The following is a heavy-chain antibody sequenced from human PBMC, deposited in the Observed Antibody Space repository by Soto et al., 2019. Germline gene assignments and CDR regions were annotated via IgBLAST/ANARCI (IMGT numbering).Heavy chain of an antibody. CDR1: GGSISSYY. D-gene: IGHD3-10*01. V-gene: IGHV4-59*01. Sequence: KPSETLSLTCTVSGGSISSYYWSWIRQPPGKGLEWIGYIYYSGSTNYNPSLKSRVTISVDTSKNQFSLKLSSVTAADTAVYYCARVFYGSGSYSAYYYYYGMDVWGQGTTVTVSS. J-gene: IGHJ6*02. CDR3: ARVFYGSGSYSAYYYYYGMDV. CDR2: IYYSGST.